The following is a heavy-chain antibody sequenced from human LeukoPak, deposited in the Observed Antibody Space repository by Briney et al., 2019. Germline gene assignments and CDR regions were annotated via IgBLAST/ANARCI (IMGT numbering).Heavy chain of an antibody. D-gene: IGHD1-26*01. Sequence: GGSLRLSCAASGFTFSSYWMSWVRQAPGKGLEWVANIKQDGSETYYVDSVKGRFTISRDISKNTLYLQMNSLRPEDTGLYYCVKDSGSWYFDYWGQRTLVTVSS. J-gene: IGHJ4*02. CDR2: IKQDGSET. CDR3: VKDSGSWYFDY. V-gene: IGHV3-7*01. CDR1: GFTFSSYW.